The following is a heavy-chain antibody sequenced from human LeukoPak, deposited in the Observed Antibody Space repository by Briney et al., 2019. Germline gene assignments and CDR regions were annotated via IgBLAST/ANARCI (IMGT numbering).Heavy chain of an antibody. D-gene: IGHD3-22*01. Sequence: ETLSLTCTVSGGSISSSSYYWGWIRQPPGKGLEWVSAISGSSSYIYYADSVKGRFTISRDNAKNSLYLQMNSLRAEDTAVYYCARLYDGSAYHADHFDYWGQGTLVIVSS. CDR1: GGSISSSS. V-gene: IGHV3-21*01. CDR2: ISGSSSYI. CDR3: ARLYDGSAYHADHFDY. J-gene: IGHJ4*02.